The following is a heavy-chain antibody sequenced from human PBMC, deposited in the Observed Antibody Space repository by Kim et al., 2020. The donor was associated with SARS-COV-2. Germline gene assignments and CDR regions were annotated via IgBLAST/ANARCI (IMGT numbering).Heavy chain of an antibody. CDR3: WRYDTSFDL. V-gene: IGHV4-59*01. CDR2: VSYSGRT. D-gene: IGHD3-22*01. CDR1: GCPISDYY. Sequence: SETLSLTCTVSGCPISDYYWSWIRQPPGKGLEWIGYVSYSGRTFYNPSHMSRGTISLDTSKNQFSVKVTSATGADTALYYCWRYDTSFDLGGQG. J-gene: IGHJ1*01.